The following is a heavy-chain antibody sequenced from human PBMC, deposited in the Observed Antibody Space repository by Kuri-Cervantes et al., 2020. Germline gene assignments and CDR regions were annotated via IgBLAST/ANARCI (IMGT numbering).Heavy chain of an antibody. CDR2: ISYDGSNK. CDR1: GLTSGNYA. CDR3: ARVGDLRYLGCFNYNYGMEG. D-gene: IGHD3-9*01. Sequence: LTFPCGATGLTSGNYAMHWVRQPPGKGLEWVAVISYDGSNKYYADSVKGRFTISRDNSKNTLYLQMNSLRVEDTAVFYCARVGDLRYLGCFNYNYGMEGGAQAITVTVSS. J-gene: IGHJ6*02. V-gene: IGHV3-30-3*01.